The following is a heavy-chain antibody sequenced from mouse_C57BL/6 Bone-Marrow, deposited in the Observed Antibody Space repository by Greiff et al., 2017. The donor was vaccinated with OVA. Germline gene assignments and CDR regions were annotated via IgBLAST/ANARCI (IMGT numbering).Heavy chain of an antibody. CDR1: GYTFTSSW. J-gene: IGHJ1*03. CDR2: IDPSASET. D-gene: IGHD2-5*01. CDR3: VYSNYGDFEV. V-gene: IGHV1-52*01. Sequence: QVQLQQPGAELVRPGSSVKLSCKASGYTFTSSWLHWVKQRPIQGLEWIGNIDPSASETHYTQKFKDKATLTVDKSSSTAYMQLSSLTSEASAVYYCVYSNYGDFEVWGTGTTGTVSA.